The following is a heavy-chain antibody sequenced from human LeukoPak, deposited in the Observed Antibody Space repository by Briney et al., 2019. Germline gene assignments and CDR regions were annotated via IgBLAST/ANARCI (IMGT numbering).Heavy chain of an antibody. CDR1: GGSISSHY. V-gene: IGHV4-59*11. J-gene: IGHJ6*03. CDR2: IHYSGST. CDR3: ARDAGYCSSTTSNKYMDI. D-gene: IGHD2-2*01. Sequence: SETLSLTCTVSGGSISSHYWSWIRQPPGKGLEWIGYIHYSGSTNFSPSLKSRVAISVATSKNQFSLQLSSVTAADTAAYYCARDAGYCSSTTSNKYMDIWGKGTPVTVSS.